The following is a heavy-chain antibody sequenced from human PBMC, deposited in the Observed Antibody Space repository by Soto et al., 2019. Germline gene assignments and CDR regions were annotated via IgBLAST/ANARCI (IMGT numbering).Heavy chain of an antibody. CDR2: IIPKFSTA. CDR1: GGTFNNYA. D-gene: IGHD1-26*01. J-gene: IGHJ3*02. Sequence: QVQLVQSGAELKKPGSSVRVSCKASGGTFNNYAVHWVRQAPGQVLEWMGGIIPKFSTASSAQKFQGRVTMNVDSSTNPAYMELISLRSEDTALYYCARGGIGSQSYAFDIWGQGTEVTVSS. CDR3: ARGGIGSQSYAFDI. V-gene: IGHV1-69*06.